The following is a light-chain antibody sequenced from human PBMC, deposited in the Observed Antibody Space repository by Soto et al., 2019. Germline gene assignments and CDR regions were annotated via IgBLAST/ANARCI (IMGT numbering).Light chain of an antibody. J-gene: IGKJ2*01. CDR2: DSS. Sequence: DIQLTQSPSFLSASVEDRVTISCRASYDISSSLAWYQQEPGKPPKLLIYDSSTLQTGVPLRFTGSGSGRKSPLTISGLQFGDFAIYFCQQLSHYPYTFGQGPSWRS. V-gene: IGKV1-9*01. CDR1: YDISSS. CDR3: QQLSHYPYT.